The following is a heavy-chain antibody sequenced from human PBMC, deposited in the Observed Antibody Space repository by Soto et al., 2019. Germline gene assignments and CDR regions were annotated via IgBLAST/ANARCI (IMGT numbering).Heavy chain of an antibody. Sequence: GGSLRLSCAASGFTFDDYAMHWVRQAPGEGLEWVSGISWNSGSIGYADSVKGRFTISRDNAKNSLYLQMNSLRAEDTALYYCAKGPFDYWGQGTLVTVSS. J-gene: IGHJ4*02. CDR1: GFTFDDYA. V-gene: IGHV3-9*01. CDR3: AKGPFDY. CDR2: ISWNSGSI.